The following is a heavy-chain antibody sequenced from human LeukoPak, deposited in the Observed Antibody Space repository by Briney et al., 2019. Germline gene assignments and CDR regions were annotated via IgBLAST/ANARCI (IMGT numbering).Heavy chain of an antibody. Sequence: GASVKVSCKTSGYTFTNHDINWLRQATGQGLEWMGWVSPTSGNTDYARKFQGRVTMTTDTSISTAYMELSSLRSEDTAVYYCARGRTRQTSDFGYWGQGTLVTVSS. V-gene: IGHV1-8*01. CDR1: GYTFTNHD. D-gene: IGHD3-3*01. J-gene: IGHJ4*02. CDR2: VSPTSGNT. CDR3: ARGRTRQTSDFGY.